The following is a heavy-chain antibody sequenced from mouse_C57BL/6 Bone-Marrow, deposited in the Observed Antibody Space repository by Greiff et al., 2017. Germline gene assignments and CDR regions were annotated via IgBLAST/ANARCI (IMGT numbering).Heavy chain of an antibody. J-gene: IGHJ3*01. Sequence: EVKLVESGGGLVKPGGSLKLSCAASGFTFSSYAMSWVRQTPEKRLEWVATISDGGSYTYYPDNVKGRFTISRDNAKNNLYLQMSHLKSEDTAMYYCARGLYYYGSSGGWFAYWGQGTLVTVSA. D-gene: IGHD1-1*01. CDR2: ISDGGSYT. CDR3: ARGLYYYGSSGGWFAY. CDR1: GFTFSSYA. V-gene: IGHV5-4*03.